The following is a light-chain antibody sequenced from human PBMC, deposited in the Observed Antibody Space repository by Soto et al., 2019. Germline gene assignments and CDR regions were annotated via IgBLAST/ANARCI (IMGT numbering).Light chain of an antibody. J-gene: IGKJ1*01. CDR2: ATS. V-gene: IGKV3-20*01. CDR1: QSVSSIY. Sequence: EIVLTQAPVALSFSPCEIATLSCSSSQSVSSIYLAWYQQKPGQAPSLLIYATSSRATGIPDRFSGSGSGTDFTLTISRLEPEDVAVYYCHQYYSTPRTFGHGTKVDIK. CDR3: HQYYSTPRT.